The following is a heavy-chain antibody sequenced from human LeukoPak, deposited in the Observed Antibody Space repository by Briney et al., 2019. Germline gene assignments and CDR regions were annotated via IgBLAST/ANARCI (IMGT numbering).Heavy chain of an antibody. V-gene: IGHV3-13*01. D-gene: IGHD3-22*01. CDR1: GFTFSSYD. Sequence: QPGGSLRLSCAASGFTFSSYDMHWVRQATGKGLEWVSAIGTAGDTYYPGSVKGRFTISRENAKNSLYLQMNSLRAGDTAVYYCARVANYYDSSGYYDYWGQGTLVTVSS. J-gene: IGHJ4*02. CDR3: ARVANYYDSSGYYDY. CDR2: IGTAGDT.